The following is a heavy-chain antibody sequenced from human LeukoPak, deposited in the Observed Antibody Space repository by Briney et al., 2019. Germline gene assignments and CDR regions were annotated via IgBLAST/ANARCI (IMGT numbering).Heavy chain of an antibody. V-gene: IGHV4-61*09. Sequence: SETLSLTCTVSGDSISSGSYYWSWIRQPAGKGLEWIGHINTSGNTNYNPSLKSRVTISVDTSKNQFSLKLSSVTAADTAVYYCARVGYYDFWSGFHHYYYYYMDVWGKGTTVTVSS. J-gene: IGHJ6*03. CDR2: INTSGNT. D-gene: IGHD3-3*01. CDR3: ARVGYYDFWSGFHHYYYYYMDV. CDR1: GDSISSGSYY.